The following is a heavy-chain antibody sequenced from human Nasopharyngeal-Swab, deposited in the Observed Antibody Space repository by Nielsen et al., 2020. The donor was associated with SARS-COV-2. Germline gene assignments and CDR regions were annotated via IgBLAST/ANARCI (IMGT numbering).Heavy chain of an antibody. D-gene: IGHD3-22*01. CDR2: ISGDGDSA. V-gene: IGHV3-43*02. CDR3: AKVDYDSSGYDY. Sequence: VRQAPGKGLEWVSLISGDGDSASYRDSVKGRFTISRENNKNSLYLQMNSLTVEDTALYYCAKVDYDSSGYDYWGQGTLVTVSS. J-gene: IGHJ4*02.